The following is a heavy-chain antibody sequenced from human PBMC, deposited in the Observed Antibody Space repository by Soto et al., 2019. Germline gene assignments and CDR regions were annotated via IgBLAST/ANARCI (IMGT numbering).Heavy chain of an antibody. V-gene: IGHV4-39*01. Sequence: QLQLQESGPGLVKPSETLSLTCTVSGGSISSSRYYWGWIRQPPGKGLEWIGSIYYSRSSYYNPSLKSRVTISVNTSKNQCSRRLSSVTAADTAVYYCARLGYCSGGYCSQYFDYWGQGTLVTVSS. CDR2: IYYSRSS. J-gene: IGHJ4*02. CDR3: ARLGYCSGGYCSQYFDY. D-gene: IGHD2-15*01. CDR1: GGSISSSRYY.